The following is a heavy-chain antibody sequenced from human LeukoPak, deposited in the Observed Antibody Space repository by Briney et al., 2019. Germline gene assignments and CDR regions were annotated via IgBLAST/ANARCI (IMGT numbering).Heavy chain of an antibody. Sequence: SETLSLTCTVSGGSISSYYWSWIRQPPGKGLEWIGYIYYSGSTNYNPSLKSRVTISVDTSKNQCSLKLSSVTAADTAVYYCARPSDYDSSGYYAFDIWGQGTMVTVSS. D-gene: IGHD3-22*01. J-gene: IGHJ3*02. CDR2: IYYSGST. CDR1: GGSISSYY. CDR3: ARPSDYDSSGYYAFDI. V-gene: IGHV4-59*08.